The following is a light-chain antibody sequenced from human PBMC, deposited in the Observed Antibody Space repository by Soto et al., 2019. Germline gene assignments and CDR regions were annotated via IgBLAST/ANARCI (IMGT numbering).Light chain of an antibody. CDR1: QGISSY. CDR2: TAY. Sequence: DIQLTQSPSFLSASVGDRVTITCRASQGISSYLAWYQQKPGKAPKLLIYTAYTLQSGVPSRFSGSGSGTEFTLTISTLQPEDFATYYCQQLKSYPITFGQGTRLEIK. V-gene: IGKV1-9*01. CDR3: QQLKSYPIT. J-gene: IGKJ5*01.